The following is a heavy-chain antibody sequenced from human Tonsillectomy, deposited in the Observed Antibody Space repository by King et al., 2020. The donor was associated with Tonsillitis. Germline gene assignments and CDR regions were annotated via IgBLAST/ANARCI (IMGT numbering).Heavy chain of an antibody. CDR2: ISSSSRYI. J-gene: IGHJ6*03. V-gene: IGHV3-21*01. CDR1: GFTFSSYS. D-gene: IGHD3-3*01. CDR3: ARDLGGVVPYYYYMDV. Sequence: EVQLVESGGGLVKPGGSLRLSCAVSGFTFSSYSMNWVRQAPGKGLEWVSSISSSSRYIYYADSMKGRLTISRDNAKNSLFLQMNSLRAEDTAVYYCARDLGGVVPYYYYMDVWGKGTTVTVSS.